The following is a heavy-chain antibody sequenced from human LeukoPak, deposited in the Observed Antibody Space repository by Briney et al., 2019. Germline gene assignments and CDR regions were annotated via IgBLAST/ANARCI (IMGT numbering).Heavy chain of an antibody. CDR2: VNPNSGGT. D-gene: IGHD3-22*01. CDR1: GYTLTDYY. J-gene: IGHJ4*02. Sequence: ASVKVSCKASGYTLTDYYMHWVRQAPGQGLEWMGRVNPNSGGTNYAQKFQGRVTMTRDTSISTVYMELSRLRSDDTAVYYCARVGYYESSGYYEYWGQGTLVTVSS. V-gene: IGHV1-2*06. CDR3: ARVGYYESSGYYEY.